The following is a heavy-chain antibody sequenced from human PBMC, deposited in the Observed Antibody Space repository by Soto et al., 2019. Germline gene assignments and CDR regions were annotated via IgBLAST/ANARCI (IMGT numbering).Heavy chain of an antibody. Sequence: SETLSLTCTVSGGSISSYYWSWIRQPAGKGLEWIGRIYTSGSTNYNPSLKSRVTMSVDTSKNQFSLKLSSVTAADTAVYYCARDSYDSSGYTYYYYGMDVWGQVTTVTVSS. CDR3: ARDSYDSSGYTYYYYGMDV. J-gene: IGHJ6*02. CDR1: GGSISSYY. D-gene: IGHD3-22*01. V-gene: IGHV4-4*07. CDR2: IYTSGST.